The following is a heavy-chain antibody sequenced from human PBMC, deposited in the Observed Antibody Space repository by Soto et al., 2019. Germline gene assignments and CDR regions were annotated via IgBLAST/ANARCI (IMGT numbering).Heavy chain of an antibody. CDR3: ASMVTGTTWFDP. J-gene: IGHJ5*02. Sequence: QVQLVQSGAEVKKPGSSVKVSCKASGGTFSSYTISWVRQAHGQGLEWMGRIIPILGIANYAQKFQGRVTITADKSTSTAYMELSSLRSEDTAVYDCASMVTGTTWFDPWGQGTLGNVSS. CDR1: GGTFSSYT. CDR2: IIPILGIA. D-gene: IGHD1-20*01. V-gene: IGHV1-69*02.